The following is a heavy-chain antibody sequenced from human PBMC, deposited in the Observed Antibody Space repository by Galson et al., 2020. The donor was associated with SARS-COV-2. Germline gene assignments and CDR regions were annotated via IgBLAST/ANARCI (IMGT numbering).Heavy chain of an antibody. CDR3: AKDTAVAVVYSYYFVR. D-gene: IGHD6-19*01. V-gene: IGHV3-23*01. J-gene: IGHJ4*02. CDR1: GFTFRNYA. CDR2: ISGGVRSP. Sequence: GQSLRLPCVGSGFTFRNYAMRWVRPAPGEGLGWVSGISGGVRSPYYADSVTGRLTISRDTSKSTMYLQKNSLRAEDTAIYYCAKDTAVAVVYSYYFVRWGEGILGTVSS.